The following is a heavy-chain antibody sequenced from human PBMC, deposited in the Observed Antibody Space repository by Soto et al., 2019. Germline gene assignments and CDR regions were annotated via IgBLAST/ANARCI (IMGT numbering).Heavy chain of an antibody. J-gene: IGHJ3*01. D-gene: IGHD2-2*02. CDR2: IYYSGST. CDR3: ARERGGSSTSCYMGGSGCSAFDV. CDR1: GGSISSCGYY. V-gene: IGHV4-31*03. Sequence: SETLSLTCTVSGGSISSCGYYWSWIRQHPGKGLEWIGYIYYSGSTYYNPSLKSRVTISVDTSKNQFSLKLSSVTAADTAVYYCARERGGSSTSCYMGGSGCSAFDVWGKGTTVTVSS.